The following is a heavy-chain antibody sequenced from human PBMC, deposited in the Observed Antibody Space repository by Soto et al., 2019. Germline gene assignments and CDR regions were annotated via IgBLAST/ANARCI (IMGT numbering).Heavy chain of an antibody. D-gene: IGHD6-13*01. CDR1: GFTFSSYA. Sequence: EVQLVESGGGLVQPGGSLRLSCSAYGFTFSSYAMQWVRQAPGKGLEYVSGISSNGGSTYYGDSVKGRFTISRDNSKNTLYLQMSSLRGEDTAVYYCVKNRGSWYGPSDYCGQGTLVTVSS. CDR3: VKNRGSWYGPSDY. V-gene: IGHV3-64D*06. CDR2: ISSNGGST. J-gene: IGHJ4*02.